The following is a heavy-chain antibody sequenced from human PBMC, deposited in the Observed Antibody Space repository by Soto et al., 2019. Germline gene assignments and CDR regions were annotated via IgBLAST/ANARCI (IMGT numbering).Heavy chain of an antibody. D-gene: IGHD3-16*01. CDR2: IRTKVNNFAP. J-gene: IGHJ4*02. V-gene: IGHV3-73*01. Sequence: ILSRAAAGFTFSGSAIHWVRLASGKGLEWVCRIRTKVNNFAPTYGASVKGRFSISRDDSRDTAYLQMNSLKIEDTDVYYCSSLIVGGSWPLEYWGQGSLVTVCS. CDR3: SSLIVGGSWPLEY. CDR1: GFTFSGSA.